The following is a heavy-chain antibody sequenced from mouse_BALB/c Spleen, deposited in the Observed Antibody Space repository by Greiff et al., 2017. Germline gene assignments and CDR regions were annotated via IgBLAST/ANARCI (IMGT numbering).Heavy chain of an antibody. CDR3: ARDIWGYAMDY. V-gene: IGHV1-9*01. D-gene: IGHD1-1*02. Sequence: QVQLQQSGAELMKPGASVKISCKATGYSFSSYWIEWVKQRPGHGLEWIGEILPGSGSTNYNEKFKGKATFTADTSSNTAYMQLSSLTSEDSAVYYCARDIWGYAMDYWGQGTSVTVSS. CDR1: GYSFSSYW. CDR2: ILPGSGST. J-gene: IGHJ4*01.